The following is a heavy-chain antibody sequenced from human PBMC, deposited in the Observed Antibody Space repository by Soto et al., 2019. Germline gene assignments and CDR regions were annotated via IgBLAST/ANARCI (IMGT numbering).Heavy chain of an antibody. V-gene: IGHV1-18*01. Sequence: ASVKVSCKASGYTFTSYGISWVRQAPGQGLEWMGWISAYNGNTNYAQKLQGRVTMTTDTSTSTAYMELRSLRSDDTAVYYCARATGTMGGLVYYYYGMDVWGQGTTVTVSS. CDR3: ARATGTMGGLVYYYYGMDV. D-gene: IGHD1-7*01. CDR2: ISAYNGNT. J-gene: IGHJ6*02. CDR1: GYTFTSYG.